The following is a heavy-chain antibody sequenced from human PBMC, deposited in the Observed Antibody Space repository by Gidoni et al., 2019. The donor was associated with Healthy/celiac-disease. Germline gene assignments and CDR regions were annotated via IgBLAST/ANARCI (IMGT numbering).Heavy chain of an antibody. V-gene: IGHV3-48*02. CDR1: AFPFRSYS. Sequence: EVQLVESGGGLVQPGGSLRLSCAASAFPFRSYSMNWVRQAPGKGLEWVSYISSSSSTIYYADSVKGRFTISRDNAKNSLYLQMNSLRDEDTAVYYCARDLYYYDSSGYSRDYWGQGTLVTVSS. J-gene: IGHJ4*02. D-gene: IGHD3-22*01. CDR2: ISSSSSTI. CDR3: ARDLYYYDSSGYSRDY.